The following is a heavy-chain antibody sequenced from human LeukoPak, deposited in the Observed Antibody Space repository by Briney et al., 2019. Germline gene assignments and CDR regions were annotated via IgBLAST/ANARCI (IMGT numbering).Heavy chain of an antibody. Sequence: GGSLRLSCATSGFTFSSYAMSWVRQAPGKGLEWVSSISSSSSYIYYADSVKGRFTISRDNAKNSLYLQMNSLRAEDTAVYYCARQNFYYDILTGYYKGYHYYGMDVWGQGTTVTVSS. CDR2: ISSSSSYI. D-gene: IGHD3-9*01. V-gene: IGHV3-21*01. J-gene: IGHJ6*02. CDR3: ARQNFYYDILTGYYKGYHYYGMDV. CDR1: GFTFSSYA.